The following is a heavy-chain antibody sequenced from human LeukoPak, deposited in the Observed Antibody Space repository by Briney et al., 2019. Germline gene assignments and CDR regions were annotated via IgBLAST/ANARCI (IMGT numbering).Heavy chain of an antibody. V-gene: IGHV4-31*03. Sequence: SETLSLTCTVSGDSINNGNYYWSWIRQHPGRGLEWIGYIYYSGYTYYNPSLKSRVTISVDTSKNQFSLNLSSVTAADTAIYYCARAPLPHGKSCFDHWGQGTLVTVS. CDR3: ARAPLPHGKSCFDH. J-gene: IGHJ4*02. CDR1: GDSINNGNYY. CDR2: IYYSGYT.